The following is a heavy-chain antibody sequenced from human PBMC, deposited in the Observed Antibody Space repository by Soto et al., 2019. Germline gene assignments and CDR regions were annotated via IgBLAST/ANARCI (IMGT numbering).Heavy chain of an antibody. V-gene: IGHV3-15*07. Sequence: GGSLRLSCAASGFTFSNAWMNWVRQAPGKGLEWVGRIKSKTDGGTTDYAAPVKGRFTISRDDSKNTLYLQMNSLKTADTAVYYCTRLLYYYDSSGYYLSYYGMDVWGQGTTVTVSS. CDR2: IKSKTDGGTT. CDR1: GFTFSNAW. CDR3: TRLLYYYDSSGYYLSYYGMDV. D-gene: IGHD3-22*01. J-gene: IGHJ6*02.